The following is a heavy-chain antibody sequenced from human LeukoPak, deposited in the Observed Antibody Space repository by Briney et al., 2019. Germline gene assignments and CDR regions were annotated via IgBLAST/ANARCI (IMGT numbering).Heavy chain of an antibody. D-gene: IGHD3-9*01. CDR1: GGTFSGYA. CDR2: IIPIFGTA. Sequence: SVKVSCKASGGTFSGYAICWVRQAPGQGLEWMGRIIPIFGTANYAQKFQGRVTITTDESTSTAYMELSRLRSEDTAVYYCARSLGYFDWLLYDYWGEGTLVTVSS. CDR3: ARSLGYFDWLLYDY. V-gene: IGHV1-69*05. J-gene: IGHJ4*02.